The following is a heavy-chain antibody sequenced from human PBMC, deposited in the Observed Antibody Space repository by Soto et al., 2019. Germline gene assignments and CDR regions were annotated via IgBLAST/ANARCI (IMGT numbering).Heavy chain of an antibody. CDR3: ARVDSSLVRLVGQFYFCL. CDR2: TIPIFTTA. J-gene: IGHJ4*02. D-gene: IGHD3-10*01. CDR1: GGTFNGYS. V-gene: IGHV1-69*01. Sequence: QVQLVQSGAEVKEPGSSVKVSCKASGGTFNGYSISWVRQAPGQGLEWVGGTIPIFTTANYAQKFQGRPTMTADESTSTAYMELSGLRSDDTAIYYCARVDSSLVRLVGQFYFCLWGQGTLVTVSS.